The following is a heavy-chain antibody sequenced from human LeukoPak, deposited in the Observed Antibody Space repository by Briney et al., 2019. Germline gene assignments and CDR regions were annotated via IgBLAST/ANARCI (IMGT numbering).Heavy chain of an antibody. CDR3: ARRGGWLQLGNFDY. J-gene: IGHJ4*02. V-gene: IGHV4-34*01. D-gene: IGHD5-24*01. Sequence: SETLSLTCAVYGGSFSGYYWSWLRQPPGKGLEWIGEINHSGSTNYNPSLKSRVTISVDTSKNQFSLKLSSVTAADTAVYYCARRGGWLQLGNFDYWGQGTLVTVSS. CDR1: GGSFSGYY. CDR2: INHSGST.